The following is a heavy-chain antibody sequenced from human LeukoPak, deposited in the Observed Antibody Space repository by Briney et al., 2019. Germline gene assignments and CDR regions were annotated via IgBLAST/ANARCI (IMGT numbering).Heavy chain of an antibody. CDR2: IIPIFGTA. CDR3: ATPERGVDIVATIGRDNRDVGY. Sequence: EASVKVSCKASGGTFSSYAISWVRQAPGQGLEWMGGIIPIFGTANYAQKFQGRVTITADKSTSTAYMELSSLRSEDTAVYYCATPERGVDIVATIGRDNRDVGYWGQGTLVTVSS. J-gene: IGHJ4*02. V-gene: IGHV1-69*06. D-gene: IGHD5-12*01. CDR1: GGTFSSYA.